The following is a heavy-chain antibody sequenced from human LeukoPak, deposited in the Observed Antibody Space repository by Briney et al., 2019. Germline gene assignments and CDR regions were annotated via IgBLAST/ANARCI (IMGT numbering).Heavy chain of an antibody. V-gene: IGHV4-61*02. CDR1: GGSISSSSYY. J-gene: IGHJ6*02. CDR3: AREKWLVVYYYYGMDV. CDR2: IYTSGST. Sequence: SETLSLTCTVSGGSISSSSYYWSWIRQPAGKGLEWIGRIYTSGSTNYNPSLKSRVTMSVDTSKNQFSLKLSSVTAADTAVYYCAREKWLVVYYYYGMDVWGQGTTVTVSS. D-gene: IGHD6-19*01.